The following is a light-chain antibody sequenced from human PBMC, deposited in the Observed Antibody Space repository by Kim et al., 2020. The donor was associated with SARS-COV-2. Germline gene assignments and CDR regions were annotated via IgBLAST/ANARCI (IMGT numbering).Light chain of an antibody. V-gene: IGLV3-19*01. CDR2: DRN. CDR3: SSRDNNGNHVV. J-gene: IGLJ3*02. CDR1: NLGNYY. Sequence: LRKTITMTCKRDNLGNYYATWYQQKPGQAPVLVIYDRNSRPSRISDRFSGTSTGNTASLTNTGAQAEDEADYYCSSRDNNGNHVVFSGGTQLTVL.